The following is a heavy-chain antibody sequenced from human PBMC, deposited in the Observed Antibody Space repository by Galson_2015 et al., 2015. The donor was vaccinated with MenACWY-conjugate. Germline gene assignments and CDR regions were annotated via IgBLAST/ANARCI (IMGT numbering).Heavy chain of an antibody. CDR2: IRDTGSL. D-gene: IGHD7-27*01. CDR3: ARLPTWGSSFGYFDY. CDR1: FFSLLLPS. J-gene: IGHJ4*02. V-gene: IGHV4-59*08. Sequence: SLPSPFSFFSLLLPSFLFFLPHPPPVLDWIAYIRDTGSLKDNPSLKSRVTMSADKSNNQFSLRLISVTAADTAVYYCARLPTWGSSFGYFDYWGQGSLVAVSS.